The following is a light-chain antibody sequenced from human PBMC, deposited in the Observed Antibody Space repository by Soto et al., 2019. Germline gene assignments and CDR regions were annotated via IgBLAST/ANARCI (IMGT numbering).Light chain of an antibody. Sequence: QSVLTQPPSVSGAPGQRVTISCTGSSSNIGAGHDANWYQQLPGTAPKLLIYGNTNRPSGVPDRFSGSKSGTSASLAITGLQAEEEAGYYCQAWETTLGAGVLGGGTKVSVL. J-gene: IGLJ3*02. CDR2: GNT. V-gene: IGLV1-40*01. CDR1: SSNIGAGHD. CDR3: QAWETTLGAGV.